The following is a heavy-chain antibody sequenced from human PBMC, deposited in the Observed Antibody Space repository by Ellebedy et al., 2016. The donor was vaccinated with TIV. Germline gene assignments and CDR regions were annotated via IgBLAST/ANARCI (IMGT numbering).Heavy chain of an antibody. D-gene: IGHD1-26*01. Sequence: GGSLRLSXAASGFTFSSYAMHWVRQAPGKGLEWVAVISYDGSNKYYADSVKGRFTISRDNSKNTLYLQMNSLRPEDTAVYYCAKDPSPLGSYPPDYWGQGTLVSVSS. V-gene: IGHV3-30-3*01. CDR2: ISYDGSNK. CDR3: AKDPSPLGSYPPDY. J-gene: IGHJ4*02. CDR1: GFTFSSYA.